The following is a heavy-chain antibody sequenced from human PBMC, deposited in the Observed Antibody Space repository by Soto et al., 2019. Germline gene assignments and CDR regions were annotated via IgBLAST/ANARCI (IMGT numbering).Heavy chain of an antibody. CDR3: ARPTLSPRGNWFYP. CDR2: ISAYNGNT. D-gene: IGHD3-10*01. CDR1: GDTFTSYG. Sequence: ASVKVSCKASGDTFTSYGISWVRQAPGQGLEWMGWISAYNGNTNYAQKLQGRVTMTTDTSTSTAYMELRSLRSDDTAVYYCARPTLSPRGNWFYPWGQGTLVTVSS. V-gene: IGHV1-18*01. J-gene: IGHJ5*02.